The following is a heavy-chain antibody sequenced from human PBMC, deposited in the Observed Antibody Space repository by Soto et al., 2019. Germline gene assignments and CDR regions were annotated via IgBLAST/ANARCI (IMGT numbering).Heavy chain of an antibody. J-gene: IGHJ4*02. V-gene: IGHV3-30*03. Sequence: LRPSCAASGFIFSSYGMHWVRQAPGKGLEWVAGISYDGSNKYYADSVKGRITISRDNSKNTLYLQMNSLRAEDTAVYYCATEYYDILTGYFKSGFDYWGQGTLVTVSS. CDR3: ATEYYDILTGYFKSGFDY. CDR1: GFIFSSYG. CDR2: ISYDGSNK. D-gene: IGHD3-9*01.